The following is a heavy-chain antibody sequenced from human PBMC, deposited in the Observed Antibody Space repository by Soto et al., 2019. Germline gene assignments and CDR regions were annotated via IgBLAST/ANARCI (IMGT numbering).Heavy chain of an antibody. CDR1: GGSVSRSSYY. CDR2: IHYSGTT. V-gene: IGHV4-61*01. CDR3: ARVYDFRSGYYGTNWFDP. Sequence: QVQLQESGPGLVKPSETLSLICTVSGGSVSRSSYYWSWIRQSPGKRLEWIGYIHYSGTTKYTFSLKSRVTISIDTSKNQFSLNLISVTAAATAVYYCARVYDFRSGYYGTNWFDPWGQGTLVTVSS. D-gene: IGHD3-3*01. J-gene: IGHJ5*02.